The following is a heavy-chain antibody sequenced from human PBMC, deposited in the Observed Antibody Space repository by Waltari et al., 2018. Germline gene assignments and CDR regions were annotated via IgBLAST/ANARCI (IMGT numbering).Heavy chain of an antibody. CDR1: GFPFDDYA. CDR3: AKGHSGSYGLDS. V-gene: IGHV3-9*01. CDR2: ISLNSVNI. D-gene: IGHD1-26*01. Sequence: EVQLVASGGGLVQPGRSLRLSCAASGFPFDDYAMHWVRQARWKGLEWVSGISLNSVNIGYADSVNGRFTISIDNAKNSLYLQMNSLRTGDTSLYYCAKGHSGSYGLDSCGQGTLVTVSP. J-gene: IGHJ4*02.